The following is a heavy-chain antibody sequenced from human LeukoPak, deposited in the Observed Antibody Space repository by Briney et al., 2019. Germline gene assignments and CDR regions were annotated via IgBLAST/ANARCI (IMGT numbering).Heavy chain of an antibody. CDR1: GYTFTGYY. Sequence: ASVKVSCKASGYTFTGYYMHWVREAPGQGLEWMGCINPNSGGTNYAQKFQGRVTMTRDTSISTAYMELSRLRSDDTAVYYCARDGGYCSSTSCYRSWFDPWGQGTLVTVSS. V-gene: IGHV1-2*02. J-gene: IGHJ5*02. CDR3: ARDGGYCSSTSCYRSWFDP. D-gene: IGHD2-2*01. CDR2: INPNSGGT.